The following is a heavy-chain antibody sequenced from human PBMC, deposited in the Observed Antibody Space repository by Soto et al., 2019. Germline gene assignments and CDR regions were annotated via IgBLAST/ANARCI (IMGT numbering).Heavy chain of an antibody. J-gene: IGHJ4*02. CDR2: IVPLYRTA. Sequence: AASVKVSCKASGGTFSSYRINWVRQAPGQGLEWVGGIVPLYRTADYAQKFQGRVTITADESARTAYLEVRSLKSQDTAVYYCARDSGAKLSSSWGQGTLVTVSS. CDR1: GGTFSSYR. V-gene: IGHV1-69*13. D-gene: IGHD6-13*01. CDR3: ARDSGAKLSSS.